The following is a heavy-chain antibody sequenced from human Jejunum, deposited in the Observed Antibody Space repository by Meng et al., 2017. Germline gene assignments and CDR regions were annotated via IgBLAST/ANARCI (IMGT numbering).Heavy chain of an antibody. D-gene: IGHD6-19*01. CDR3: ARLGDSYSSTAHFDS. CDR1: GFRFTSYR. Sequence: GESLKISCKGSGFRFTSYRIAWVRQMPGKGLEWMGIIYPGDSDSKYSPSFQVQVTISADKSTNTAYLQESSLRGSDTAMYYCARLGDSYSSTAHFDSWGQGTLVTVSS. J-gene: IGHJ4*02. V-gene: IGHV5-51*01. CDR2: IYPGDSDS.